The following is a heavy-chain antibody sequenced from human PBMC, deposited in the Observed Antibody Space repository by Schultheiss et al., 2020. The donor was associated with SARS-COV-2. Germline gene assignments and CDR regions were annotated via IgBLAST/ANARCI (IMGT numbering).Heavy chain of an antibody. CDR2: IYYSGST. CDR3: ARVSSLPIGLRWYYFDY. CDR1: GGSISSGDYY. D-gene: IGHD4-23*01. J-gene: IGHJ4*02. V-gene: IGHV4-61*08. Sequence: SETLSLTCTVSGGSISSGDYYWSWIRQPPGKGLEWIGYIYYSGSTNYNPSLKSRVTISVDTSKNQFSLKLSSVTAADTAVYYCARVSSLPIGLRWYYFDYWGQGTLVTVSS.